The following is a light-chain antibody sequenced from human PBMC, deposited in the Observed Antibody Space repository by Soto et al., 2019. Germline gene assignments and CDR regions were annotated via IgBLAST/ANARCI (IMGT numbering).Light chain of an antibody. CDR1: SSNIGAGYD. J-gene: IGLJ1*01. CDR2: SNS. Sequence: QSALTQPPSVSGAPGQRVTISCTGSSSNIGAGYDVHWYQQLPGTAPKPLIYSNSNRPSGVPDRFSGSKSGTSASLAITGLQPEDEVDYYCQSYDSSLRGSNVFGTGTKVTVL. CDR3: QSYDSSLRGSNV. V-gene: IGLV1-40*01.